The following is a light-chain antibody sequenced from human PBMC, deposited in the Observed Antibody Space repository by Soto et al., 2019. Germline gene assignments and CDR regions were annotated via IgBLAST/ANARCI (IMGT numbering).Light chain of an antibody. CDR2: WAS. V-gene: IGKV4-1*01. CDR3: QQYYYLPYT. CDR1: RTLFYSSVNRNY. J-gene: IGKJ2*01. Sequence: DNIMTQSPDSLAVSLGERATFSCKSSRTLFYSSVNRNYLAWYQHKAGQSPKLLFYWASTRESGVPDRFSSSGSGTDFTLTISNLQAEDVAVYYCQQYYYLPYTFGQGTKLEI.